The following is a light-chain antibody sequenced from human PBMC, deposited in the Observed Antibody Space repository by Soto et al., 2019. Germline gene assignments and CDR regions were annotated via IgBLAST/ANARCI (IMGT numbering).Light chain of an antibody. J-gene: IGLJ2*01. CDR1: SSDVGTYNL. Sequence: QSVLTQPASVSGSPGQSLSISCTGTSSDVGTYNLVSWYQQHPGKAPKLIIYEGCKRPSGVSNRFSGSKSGNTASLTISGLQAEDEADYYCCSFTITSTFVFGGGTERTVL. CDR3: CSFTITSTFV. V-gene: IGLV2-23*01. CDR2: EGC.